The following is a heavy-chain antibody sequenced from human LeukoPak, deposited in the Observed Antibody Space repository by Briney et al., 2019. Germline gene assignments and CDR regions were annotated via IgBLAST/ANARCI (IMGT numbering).Heavy chain of an antibody. J-gene: IGHJ3*02. D-gene: IGHD3-22*01. CDR1: GGSMSSYY. CDR2: NYYSGNT. Sequence: PSETLSLTCTVPGGSMSSYYWRWIRQPPAMGLHWIGWNYYSGNTNYNRSRKSRETITNDTSRNKQSPDLTSVAAADTPGYDCARGRPYYYDSSGSGDAFDIWGQGTMVTVSS. CDR3: ARGRPYYYDSSGSGDAFDI. V-gene: IGHV4-59*01.